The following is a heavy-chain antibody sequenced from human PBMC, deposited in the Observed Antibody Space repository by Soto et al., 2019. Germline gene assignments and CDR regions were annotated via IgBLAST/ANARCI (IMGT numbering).Heavy chain of an antibody. D-gene: IGHD4-17*01. J-gene: IGHJ3*02. V-gene: IGHV4-59*01. CDR3: ARDTVTTSDDAFDI. CDR1: GGSISSYY. CDR2: VYYSGST. Sequence: QVQLQESGPGLVKPSETLSLTCTVSGGSISSYYWTWIRQPPGKRLEWIGYVYYSGSTNYNPSLKSRVTISVDMSKNQFSLKLSSVTAADMAVYYCARDTVTTSDDAFDIWGQGTMVTVSS.